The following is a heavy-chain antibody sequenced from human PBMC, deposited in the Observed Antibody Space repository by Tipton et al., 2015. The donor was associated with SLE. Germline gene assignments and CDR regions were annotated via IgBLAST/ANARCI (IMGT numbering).Heavy chain of an antibody. CDR1: GFSFSSYG. CDR2: ISGTGEST. J-gene: IGHJ4*02. Sequence: SGFSFSSYGMSWVRQAPGTGLEWVSGISGTGESTYYADSVKGRVTISRDNSNNTVFLQMNSLRAEDTAIYYCAKGTTWDMSYFVYLGQRTLFPVSS. V-gene: IGHV3-23*01. D-gene: IGHD2/OR15-2a*01. CDR3: AKGTTWDMSYFVY.